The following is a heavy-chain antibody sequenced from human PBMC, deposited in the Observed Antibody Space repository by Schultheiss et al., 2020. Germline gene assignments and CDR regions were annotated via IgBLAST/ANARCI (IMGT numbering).Heavy chain of an antibody. CDR3: ARTYDTTAQGGYFDL. J-gene: IGHJ2*01. CDR1: GGSFSGYS. D-gene: IGHD2/OR15-2a*01. V-gene: IGHV4-59*10. Sequence: ETLSLTCAVYGGSFSGYSWSWIRQPAGKGLEWIGRIYTSGSTNYNPSLKSRVTMSADTSKNQFSLKLTSVTAADTAVYYCARTYDTTAQGGYFDLWGRGTLVTVSS. CDR2: IYTSGST.